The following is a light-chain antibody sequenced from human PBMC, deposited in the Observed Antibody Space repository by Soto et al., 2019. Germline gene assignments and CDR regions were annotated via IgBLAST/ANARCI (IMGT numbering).Light chain of an antibody. CDR2: GAS. Sequence: EIVLTQSPGTLSLSPGERATLSCRASQSVSSNYLAWYQQKPGQAPRLLIYGASSRATGIPDRFSGSGSGTDFTLTISRLEPDDFAVYYCQQYDSSPWTFDQGTKVEIK. V-gene: IGKV3-20*01. CDR1: QSVSSNY. J-gene: IGKJ1*01. CDR3: QQYDSSPWT.